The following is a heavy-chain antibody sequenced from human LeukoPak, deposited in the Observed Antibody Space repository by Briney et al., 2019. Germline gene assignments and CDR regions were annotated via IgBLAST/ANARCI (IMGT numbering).Heavy chain of an antibody. J-gene: IGHJ6*02. V-gene: IGHV3-23*01. D-gene: IGHD3-10*01. Sequence: GGSLRLSCAASGFTFGSYAMSWVRQAPGKGLEWVSGISGSGSNTYYADSVKGQFTISRDNSKNTLYLQMNNLRAKDTAVSDGAKGFPRMEVWGQGTPVTVS. CDR2: ISGSGSNT. CDR1: GFTFGSYA. CDR3: AKGFPRMEV.